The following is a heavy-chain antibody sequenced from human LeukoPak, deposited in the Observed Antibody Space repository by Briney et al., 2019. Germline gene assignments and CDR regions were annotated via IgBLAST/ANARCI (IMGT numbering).Heavy chain of an antibody. J-gene: IGHJ4*02. CDR1: GFAFDDYA. D-gene: IGHD6-19*01. V-gene: IGHV3-9*01. Sequence: GGSLRLSCAAFGFAFDDYAMHWVRQAPGKGLEWVSGISWNSGSIGYADSVKGRFTISRDTSKNTLHLQMNSLRAEDTAVYYCAKDLDGSGLYGGIDFWGQGTLVTVSS. CDR3: AKDLDGSGLYGGIDF. CDR2: ISWNSGSI.